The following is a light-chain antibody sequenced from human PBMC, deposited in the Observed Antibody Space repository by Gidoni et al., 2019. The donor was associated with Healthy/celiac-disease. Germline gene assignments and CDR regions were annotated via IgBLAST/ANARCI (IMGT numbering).Light chain of an antibody. CDR1: SSNIGSNS. CDR2: RNN. Sequence: QSVLTQPPSASGTPGQRVTISCSGSSSNIGSNSVYWYQQFPGTAPKLLIYRNNQRPSGVPDRFSGSKSGTSASLAISGLRSEDEADYYCAAWDDSLSVLVVFGGGTKLTVL. CDR3: AAWDDSLSVLVV. V-gene: IGLV1-47*01. J-gene: IGLJ2*01.